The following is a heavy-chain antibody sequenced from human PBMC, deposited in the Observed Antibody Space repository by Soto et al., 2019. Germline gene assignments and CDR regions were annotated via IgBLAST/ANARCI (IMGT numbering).Heavy chain of an antibody. Sequence: SETLSLTCTVSGGSISSSSYYWGWIRQPPGKGLEWIGSIYYSGSTYYNPSLKSRVTISVDTSKSQFSLKLSSVTAADTAVYYCARRGSYCSSTSCYGSWFDPWGQGTLVTVSS. J-gene: IGHJ5*02. V-gene: IGHV4-39*01. CDR3: ARRGSYCSSTSCYGSWFDP. CDR1: GGSISSSSYY. CDR2: IYYSGST. D-gene: IGHD2-2*01.